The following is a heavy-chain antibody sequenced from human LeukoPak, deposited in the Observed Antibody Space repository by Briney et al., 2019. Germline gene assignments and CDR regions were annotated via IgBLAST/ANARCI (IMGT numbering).Heavy chain of an antibody. Sequence: GGSLRLSCAASGFTFSSYGMHWVRQAPGKGLEWVAVISYDGSNKYYADSVKGRFTISRDNSKSTLYLQMNSLRAEDTAVYYCANSDYGDWGQGTLVTVSS. CDR3: ANSDYGD. V-gene: IGHV3-30*18. J-gene: IGHJ4*02. D-gene: IGHD4-17*01. CDR2: ISYDGSNK. CDR1: GFTFSSYG.